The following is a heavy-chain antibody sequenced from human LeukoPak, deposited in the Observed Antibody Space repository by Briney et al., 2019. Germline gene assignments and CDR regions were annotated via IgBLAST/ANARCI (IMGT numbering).Heavy chain of an antibody. V-gene: IGHV4-4*09. CDR2: IYTSGST. CDR3: ASSTPLYYDILTGYYRGVDYYYYMDV. J-gene: IGHJ6*03. Sequence: SETLSLTCTVSGGSISSYYWSWIRQPPGKGLGWIGYIYTSGSTYYNPSLKSRVTISVDTSKNQFSLKLSSVTAADTAVYYCASSTPLYYDILTGYYRGVDYYYYMDVWGKGTTVTVSS. D-gene: IGHD3-9*01. CDR1: GGSISSYY.